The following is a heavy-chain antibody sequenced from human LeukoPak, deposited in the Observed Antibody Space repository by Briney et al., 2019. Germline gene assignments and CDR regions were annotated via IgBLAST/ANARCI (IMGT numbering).Heavy chain of an antibody. J-gene: IGHJ4*02. CDR3: AKVPLGGYSYGWPPFDY. CDR2: ISGSGGST. V-gene: IGHV3-23*01. Sequence: QPGGSLRLSCAASGFTFSSNAMSWVRQAPGKGLEWVSAISGSGGSTYYADSVKGRFTISIDNSKNTLYLKMNSRRAEDTAVYYCAKVPLGGYSYGWPPFDYWGQGTLVSVSS. D-gene: IGHD5-18*01. CDR1: GFTFSSNA.